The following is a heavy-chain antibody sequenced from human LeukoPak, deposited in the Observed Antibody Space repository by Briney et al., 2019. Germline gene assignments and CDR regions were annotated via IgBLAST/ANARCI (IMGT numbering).Heavy chain of an antibody. D-gene: IGHD1-1*01. V-gene: IGHV3-30*03. CDR3: ARERNWNDGKVWMGAFDI. CDR2: ISYDGSNK. CDR1: GFTFSSYS. J-gene: IGHJ3*02. Sequence: GGSLRPSCTASGFTFSSYSMNWVRQAPGKGLEWVAVISYDGSNKYYADSVKGRFTISRDNSKNSLYLQMNSLRAEDTAVYYCARERNWNDGKVWMGAFDIWGQGTMVTVSS.